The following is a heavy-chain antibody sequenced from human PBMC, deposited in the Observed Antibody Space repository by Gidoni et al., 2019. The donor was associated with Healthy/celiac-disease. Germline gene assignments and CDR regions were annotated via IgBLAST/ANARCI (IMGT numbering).Heavy chain of an antibody. D-gene: IGHD5-12*01. CDR3: ARGGEVATTEDY. Sequence: QVQLQESGPGLVKPSQTLSLPCTVSGGSISSGGYYWSWIRQHPGKGLEWIGYIYYSGSTYYNPSLKSRVTISVDTSKNQFSLKLSSVTAADTAVYYCARGGEVATTEDYWGQGTLVTVSS. CDR2: IYYSGST. CDR1: GGSISSGGYY. J-gene: IGHJ4*02. V-gene: IGHV4-31*03.